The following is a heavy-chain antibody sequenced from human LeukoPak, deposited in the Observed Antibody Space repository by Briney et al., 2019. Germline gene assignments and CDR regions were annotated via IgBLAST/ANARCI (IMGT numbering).Heavy chain of an antibody. CDR1: GYTFTGYY. D-gene: IGHD6-6*01. CDR3: ARDTDADSSSYYYYYYMDV. J-gene: IGHJ6*03. V-gene: IGHV1-2*06. CDR2: INPNSGGT. Sequence: ASVKVSCKASGYTFTGYYMHWVRQAPGQGLEWMGRINPNSGGTNYAQKFQGRVTMTRDTSISTAYMELSRLRSDDTAVYYCARDTDADSSSYYYYYYMDVWGKGTTVTVSS.